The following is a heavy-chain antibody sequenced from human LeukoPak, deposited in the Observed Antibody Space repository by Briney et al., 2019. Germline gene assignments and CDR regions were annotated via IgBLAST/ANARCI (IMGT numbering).Heavy chain of an antibody. J-gene: IGHJ4*02. Sequence: PSETLSLTCTVPGGSISSSSYYWGWIRQPPGKGLEWIGSIYYSGSTYYNPSLKSRVTISVDTSKNQFSLKLSSVTAADTAVYYCARHCVAVAGGEVDYWGQGTLVTVSS. D-gene: IGHD6-19*01. CDR1: GGSISSSSYY. V-gene: IGHV4-39*01. CDR3: ARHCVAVAGGEVDY. CDR2: IYYSGST.